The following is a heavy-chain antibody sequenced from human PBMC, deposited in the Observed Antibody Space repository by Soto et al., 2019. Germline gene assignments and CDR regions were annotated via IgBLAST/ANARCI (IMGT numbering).Heavy chain of an antibody. J-gene: IGHJ5*02. V-gene: IGHV2-5*02. CDR3: AHRRPPYGDTPWFDP. CDR1: GFSLSTSGVG. Sequence: QITLKESGPTLVKPTQTLTLTCTFSGFSLSTSGVGVGWIRQPPGKALEWLALIYWDDDKRYSPSLKSRLTNTKDTSKNQVVLTITNMDPVDTATYYCAHRRPPYGDTPWFDPWGQGTLVTVSS. D-gene: IGHD4-17*01. CDR2: IYWDDDK.